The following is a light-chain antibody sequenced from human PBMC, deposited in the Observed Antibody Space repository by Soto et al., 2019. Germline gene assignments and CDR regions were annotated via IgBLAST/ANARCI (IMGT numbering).Light chain of an antibody. V-gene: IGKV1-39*01. Sequence: DIQMTQSPSSLSASVGDRITINCRASQSVSKYLNWYQHKLGKAPELLIYAASSLYSGVPSRFSGSVSGTYFTLTFSNLQPEDSASYYCQQKYTSHGTFGQGTKVEIK. CDR2: AAS. J-gene: IGKJ1*01. CDR1: QSVSKY. CDR3: QQKYTSHGT.